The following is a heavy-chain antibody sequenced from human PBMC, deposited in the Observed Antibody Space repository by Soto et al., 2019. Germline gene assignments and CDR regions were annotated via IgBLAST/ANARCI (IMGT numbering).Heavy chain of an antibody. CDR1: EFIIINIC. CDR3: AKDRCTNGVCYPLPGYYGMDV. J-gene: IGHJ6*02. D-gene: IGHD2-8*01. CDR2: IKKDGSTT. Sequence: GGSLRLSCAAAEFIIINICMHWVRQAPGKGLVSVSRIKKDGSTTDYADSVKGRFTVSRDNSKNTLYLQMNSLRAEDTAVYYCAKDRCTNGVCYPLPGYYGMDVWGQGTTVTVSS. V-gene: IGHV3-74*01.